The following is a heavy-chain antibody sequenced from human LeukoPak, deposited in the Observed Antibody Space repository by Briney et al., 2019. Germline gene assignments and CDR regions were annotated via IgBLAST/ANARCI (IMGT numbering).Heavy chain of an antibody. CDR1: GYTFTIYG. V-gene: IGHV1-18*01. Sequence: GASVKVSCKASGYTFTIYGISWVRQAPGQGLEWMGWISGYNGNTNYAQKFQGRVTMTTDTSTSTAYMELRSLKSDDTAVYYCARDLLSSDDAFDIWGQGTMVTVSS. J-gene: IGHJ3*02. CDR2: ISGYNGNT. CDR3: ARDLLSSDDAFDI. D-gene: IGHD3-22*01.